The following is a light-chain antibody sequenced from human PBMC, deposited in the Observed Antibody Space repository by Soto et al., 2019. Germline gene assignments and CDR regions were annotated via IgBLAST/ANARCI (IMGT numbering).Light chain of an antibody. V-gene: IGLV2-14*01. Sequence: QSVLTQPASVSGSPGQSITISCTGTSSDVGGYNYVSWYQQHPGKAPKLMIYEVSNRPSGVSNRFSGSKSGNTASLTISGLQAEDEADSYCSSYTSTSTLLYVFGTGTKLTVL. J-gene: IGLJ1*01. CDR1: SSDVGGYNY. CDR2: EVS. CDR3: SSYTSTSTLLYV.